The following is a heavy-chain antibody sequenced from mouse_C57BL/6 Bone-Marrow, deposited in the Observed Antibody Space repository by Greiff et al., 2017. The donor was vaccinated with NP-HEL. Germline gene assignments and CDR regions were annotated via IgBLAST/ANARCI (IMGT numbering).Heavy chain of an antibody. V-gene: IGHV14-4*01. D-gene: IGHD3-2*02. CDR3: YTDSSGPFWFAY. CDR2: IDPENGDT. J-gene: IGHJ3*01. CDR1: GFNIKDDY. Sequence: EVQLQQSGAELVRPGASVKLSCTASGFNIKDDYMHWVKQRPEQGLEWIGWIDPENGDTEYASKFQGKATITADTSSNTAYLQLSSLTSEDTAVSYYYTDSSGPFWFAYWGQGTLVTVSA.